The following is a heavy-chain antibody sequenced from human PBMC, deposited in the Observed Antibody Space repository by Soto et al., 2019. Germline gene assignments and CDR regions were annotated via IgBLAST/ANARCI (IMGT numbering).Heavy chain of an antibody. CDR1: GFTFSNFA. D-gene: IGHD2-21*01. CDR3: ARVAGHSVYNWFDP. Sequence: GGSLSFSCSSSGFTFSNFAMGWVRQAAGKGLEWVSTISGPADKTYHADSVQGRFTISRDNSGNTLSLQMSSLRVDDTAVYYCARVAGHSVYNWFDPWGQGTLVTVSS. V-gene: IGHV3-23*01. CDR2: ISGPADKT. J-gene: IGHJ5*01.